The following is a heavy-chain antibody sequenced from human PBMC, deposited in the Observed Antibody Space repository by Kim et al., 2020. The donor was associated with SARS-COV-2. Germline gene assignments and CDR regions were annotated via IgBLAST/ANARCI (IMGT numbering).Heavy chain of an antibody. D-gene: IGHD2-15*01. CDR2: INAGNGNT. Sequence: ASVKVSCKASGYTFTNYAIHWVRQAPGQRLEWMGWINAGNGNTKYSQKFQDRVTITRDTSAITAYMELSSLRSEDTAVYYCARGYCSGGSCYYFDYWGQGTLVTVSS. J-gene: IGHJ4*02. CDR1: GYTFTNYA. CDR3: ARGYCSGGSCYYFDY. V-gene: IGHV1-3*01.